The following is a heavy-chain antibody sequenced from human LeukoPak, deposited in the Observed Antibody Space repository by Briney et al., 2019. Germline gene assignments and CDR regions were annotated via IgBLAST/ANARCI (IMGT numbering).Heavy chain of an antibody. D-gene: IGHD6-13*01. V-gene: IGHV3-53*01. Sequence: GGSLRLSCAVSGFTVSSNYMSWVRQAPGKGLEWVSVIYSDGSTYNADSVKGRFTISRDNSKNTLYLQIKSLRAEDTAVYYCARGIAAAGTVLYNWGQGTLLTVSS. CDR3: ARGIAAAGTVLYN. J-gene: IGHJ4*02. CDR1: GFTVSSNY. CDR2: IYSDGST.